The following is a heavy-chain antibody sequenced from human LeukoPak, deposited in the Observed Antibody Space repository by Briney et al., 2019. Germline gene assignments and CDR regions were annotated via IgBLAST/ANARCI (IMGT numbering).Heavy chain of an antibody. CDR2: ISSSSYI. Sequence: GGSLRLSCAASAFSLNAYNMNWVRQAPGKGLEWVSSISSSSYIYYADSVKGRFTISRDNAKNSLYLQMNSLRAEDTAVYYCAKDSNHHAYYGSGSSDYWGQGTLVTVSS. D-gene: IGHD3-10*01. V-gene: IGHV3-21*04. J-gene: IGHJ4*02. CDR3: AKDSNHHAYYGSGSSDY. CDR1: AFSLNAYN.